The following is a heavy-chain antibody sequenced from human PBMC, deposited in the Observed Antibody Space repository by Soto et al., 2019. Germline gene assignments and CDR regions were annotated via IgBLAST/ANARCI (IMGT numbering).Heavy chain of an antibody. CDR2: VSGSGGST. CDR3: AKENGGSYYGGAEY. D-gene: IGHD1-26*01. V-gene: IGHV3-23*01. J-gene: IGHJ4*02. Sequence: EVQLLVSGGGLVQQGGSLRLSCAASGFTFSSFAMNWVRQYPGKELEWVSGVSGSGGSTYYADSVKGRFTIAIDKAKNTLVLQMNSQRAEDSAVYYCAKENGGSYYGGAEYWGQGTLVTVSS. CDR1: GFTFSSFA.